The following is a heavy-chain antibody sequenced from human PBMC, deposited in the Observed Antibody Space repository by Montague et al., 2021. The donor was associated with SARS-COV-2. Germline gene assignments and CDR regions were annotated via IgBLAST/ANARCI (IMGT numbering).Heavy chain of an antibody. Sequence: SLRLSCAASGFSFNTYTMNWVRQAPGKGLEWVSVISSRSYFIYYADSVXGRFTVSRDNAKNSLYLEMNSLRAEDTAVYYCVRDEAGYDDGHNAFDVWGQGTMVIVSS. D-gene: IGHD5-12*01. CDR2: ISSRSYFI. CDR1: GFSFNTYT. CDR3: VRDEAGYDDGHNAFDV. J-gene: IGHJ3*01. V-gene: IGHV3-21*06.